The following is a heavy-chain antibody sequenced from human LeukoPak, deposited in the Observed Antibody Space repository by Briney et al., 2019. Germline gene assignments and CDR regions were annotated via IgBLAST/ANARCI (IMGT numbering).Heavy chain of an antibody. V-gene: IGHV3-21*01. CDR2: ISSSSSYI. CDR1: GFTFSTYS. CDR3: ARIAARLAPVDY. J-gene: IGHJ4*02. Sequence: GGSLRLSCAASGFTFSTYSMNWVRQAPGKGLEWVSSISSSSSYIYYADSVKGRFTISRDNAKNSLYLQMNSLRAEDTAVYYCARIAARLAPVDYWGQGTLVTVSS. D-gene: IGHD6-6*01.